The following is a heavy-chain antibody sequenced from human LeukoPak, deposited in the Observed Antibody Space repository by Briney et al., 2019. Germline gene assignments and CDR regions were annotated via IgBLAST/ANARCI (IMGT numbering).Heavy chain of an antibody. D-gene: IGHD1-1*01. V-gene: IGHV4-30-4*01. CDR1: GGSISTGDYY. J-gene: IGHJ4*02. CDR2: IYYSGST. CDR3: ARHEDRNWYFDH. Sequence: SETLSLTCTVSGGSISTGDYYWSWIRQPPGKGLGWIGHIYYSGSTSYTPSLKSRLTISVDTSNNQFSLKLSSVTAPDTAVYYCARHEDRNWYFDHWGQGTLVTVSS.